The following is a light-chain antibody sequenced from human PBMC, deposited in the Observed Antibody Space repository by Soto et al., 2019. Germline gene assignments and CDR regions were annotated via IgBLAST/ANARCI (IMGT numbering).Light chain of an antibody. CDR1: QSISSW. CDR3: QQYNSYSKT. V-gene: IGKV1-5*01. CDR2: DAS. Sequence: DIQLTQSSSTLSASVGDRVTITCRASQSISSWLAWYQQKPGKAPKLLIYDASSLESGVPSRFSGSGSGTEFTLTISSLQSDDFATYYCQQYNSYSKTFGQGTKVDIK. J-gene: IGKJ1*01.